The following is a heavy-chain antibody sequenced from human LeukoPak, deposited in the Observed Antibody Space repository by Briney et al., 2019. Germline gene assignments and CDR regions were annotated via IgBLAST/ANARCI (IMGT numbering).Heavy chain of an antibody. CDR2: FDPEDGET. Sequence: ASVKVSCKASGYTLTELSMHWVRQAPGKGLEWMGGFDPEDGETIYAQKFQGRVTMTEDTSTDTAYMELSSQRSEDTAVYYCASGRGTMGSSWDYYYYGMDVWGQGTTVTVSS. CDR3: ASGRGTMGSSWDYYYYGMDV. D-gene: IGHD6-13*01. V-gene: IGHV1-24*01. J-gene: IGHJ6*02. CDR1: GYTLTELS.